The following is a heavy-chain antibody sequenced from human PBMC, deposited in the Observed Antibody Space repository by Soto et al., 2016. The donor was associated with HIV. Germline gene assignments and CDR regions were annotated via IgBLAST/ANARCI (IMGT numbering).Heavy chain of an antibody. Sequence: QVQLVQSGAEVKKPGASVKVSCKASRYTFTGYYMHWVRQAPGQGLEWMGWINPNSGDTSYAQKFQGRVTMTRDTSISTAYMELSRLRSDDTAVYYCARGMGDIVVVPAAVAYWGQGTLVTVSS. CDR1: RYTFTGYY. J-gene: IGHJ4*02. CDR3: ARGMGDIVVVPAAVAY. V-gene: IGHV1-2*02. CDR2: INPNSGDT. D-gene: IGHD2-2*01.